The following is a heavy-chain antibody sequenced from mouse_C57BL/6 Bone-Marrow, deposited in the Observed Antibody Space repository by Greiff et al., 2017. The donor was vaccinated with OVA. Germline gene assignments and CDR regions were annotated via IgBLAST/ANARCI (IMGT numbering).Heavy chain of an antibody. J-gene: IGHJ2*01. CDR2: INSDGSST. V-gene: IGHV5-16*01. CDR1: GFTFSDYY. CDR3: ARRGYDGSFDY. D-gene: IGHD2-2*01. Sequence: EVKVVESEGGLVQPGSSMKLSCTASGFTFSDYYMAWVRQVPEKGLEWVANINSDGSSTYYLDSLKSRFIISRDNAKNILYLQMSSLKSEDTATYYCARRGYDGSFDYWGQGTTLTVSS.